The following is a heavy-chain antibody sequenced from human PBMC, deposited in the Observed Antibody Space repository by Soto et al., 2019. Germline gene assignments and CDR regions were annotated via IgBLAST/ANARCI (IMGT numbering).Heavy chain of an antibody. V-gene: IGHV4-4*07. CDR1: GYSISSDY. CDR3: ARGRQAVGLEY. D-gene: IGHD1-26*01. J-gene: IGHJ4*02. CDR2: VYIGGET. Sequence: SETLALPCTVSGYSISSDYWSWIRQPAGKGLEWIGRVYIGGETNYNPSLKSRLTMSLDTSKNQFSLKLTSVTAADTAVYHCARGRQAVGLEYWGLGTLVTFSS.